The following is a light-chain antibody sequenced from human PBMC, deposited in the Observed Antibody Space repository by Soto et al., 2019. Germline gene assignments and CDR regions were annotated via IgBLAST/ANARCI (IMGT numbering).Light chain of an antibody. J-gene: IGKJ4*01. CDR1: QSLVYSDGNTY. Sequence: DVVMTQSPLSLPVTLGHPASISCRSSQSLVYSDGNTYLNWFQQRPGQSPRRLIYKVSNRDSGVPDRFSGSGSGTDFTLTISCLQSEDFATYYCQQYYSYPALTFGGGTKVDIK. CDR3: QQYYSYPALT. CDR2: KVS. V-gene: IGKV2-30*01.